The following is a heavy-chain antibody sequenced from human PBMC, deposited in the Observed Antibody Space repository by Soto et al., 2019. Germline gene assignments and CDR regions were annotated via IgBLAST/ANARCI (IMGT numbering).Heavy chain of an antibody. CDR1: GGTFSSYA. D-gene: IGHD3-22*01. CDR2: IIPIFGTA. CDR3: ARDTPYYYDSSGYLYYFDY. Sequence: SVKVSCKASGGTFSSYAISWVRPAPGQGLEWMGGIIPIFGTANYAQKFQGRVTITADESTSTAYMELSSLRSEDTAVYYCARDTPYYYDSSGYLYYFDYWGQGTLVTVSS. J-gene: IGHJ4*02. V-gene: IGHV1-69*13.